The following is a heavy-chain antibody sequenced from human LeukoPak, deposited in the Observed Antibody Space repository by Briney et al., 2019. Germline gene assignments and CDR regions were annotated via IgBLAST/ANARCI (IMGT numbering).Heavy chain of an antibody. CDR2: ISAYNGNT. CDR1: GYTFTSYG. CDR3: ARDTGGGITMIVVVITPLDY. V-gene: IGHV1-18*01. D-gene: IGHD3-22*01. Sequence: ASVKVSCKASGYTFTSYGISWVRQAPGQGLEWMGWISAYNGNTNYAQKLQGRVTMTTDTSTSTAYMELRSLRSDDTAVYYCARDTGGGITMIVVVITPLDYWGQGTLVTVSS. J-gene: IGHJ4*02.